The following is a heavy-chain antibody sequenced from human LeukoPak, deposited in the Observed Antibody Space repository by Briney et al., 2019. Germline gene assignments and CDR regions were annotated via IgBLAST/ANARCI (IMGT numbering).Heavy chain of an antibody. J-gene: IGHJ3*02. D-gene: IGHD3-9*01. CDR3: ARGHSYYDILTGYYSHDAFDI. CDR1: GGTFSNYA. Sequence: GASVKVSCKASGGTFSNYAISWVRQAPGQGLEWMGWINPNSGGTNYAQKFQGRVTMTRDTSISTAYMELSRLRSDDTAVYYCARGHSYYDILTGYYSHDAFDIWGQGTMVTVSS. CDR2: INPNSGGT. V-gene: IGHV1-2*02.